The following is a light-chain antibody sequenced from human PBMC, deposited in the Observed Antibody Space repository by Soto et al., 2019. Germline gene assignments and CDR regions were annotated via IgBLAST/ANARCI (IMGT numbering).Light chain of an antibody. V-gene: IGLV2-14*01. CDR1: SSDVGGYNY. CDR3: SSYTSSSTSVV. J-gene: IGLJ2*01. CDR2: EVS. Sequence: QSVLTQPASVSGSPGQSITISCTGTSSDVGGYNYVSWYQQHPGKAPKLMIYEVSNRPSGVSNRFSGSKSGSTASLTISGLQAEDEADYYCSSYTSSSTSVVFGGGTKLTVL.